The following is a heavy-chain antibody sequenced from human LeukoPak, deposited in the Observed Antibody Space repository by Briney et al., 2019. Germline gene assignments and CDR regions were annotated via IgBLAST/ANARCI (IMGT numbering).Heavy chain of an antibody. CDR2: GSGSGGST. D-gene: IGHD4-17*01. CDR3: AKVHGDPY. V-gene: IGHV3-23*01. Sequence: PSGTLCLSCAASGFSFSSYAFSWLLRAPPEGGLWWSGGSGSGGSTFYAASVKGRFTISGDNSKNPFSLHMNSLTAADTAVYYCAKVHGDPYWGQGALVTVSS. CDR1: GFSFSSYA. J-gene: IGHJ4*02.